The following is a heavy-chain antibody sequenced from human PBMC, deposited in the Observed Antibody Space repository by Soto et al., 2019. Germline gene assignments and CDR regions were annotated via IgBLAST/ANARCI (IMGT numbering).Heavy chain of an antibody. CDR2: IIPIFGTA. V-gene: IGHV1-69*01. CDR1: GGTFSSYA. J-gene: IGHJ6*02. D-gene: IGHD6-6*01. Sequence: QVQLVQSGAEVKKPGSSVTVSCKASGGTFSSYAISWVRQAPGQGLEWMGGIIPIFGTANYAQKFQGRVTITADESTSTAYMELSSLRSEDTAVYYCARHSSSSRGAYYYDGMDVWGQGPTVTVSS. CDR3: ARHSSSSRGAYYYDGMDV.